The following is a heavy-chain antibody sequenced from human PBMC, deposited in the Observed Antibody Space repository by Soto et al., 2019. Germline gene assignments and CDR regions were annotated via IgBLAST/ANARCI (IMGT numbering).Heavy chain of an antibody. CDR2: IYYSGST. CDR3: AREGVYWFGELYYYYGMDV. D-gene: IGHD3-10*01. Sequence: PSETLSLTCTVSGGSISSGGYYWSWIRQHPGKGLEWIGYIYYSGSTYYNPSLKSRVTISVDTSKNQFSLKLSSVTATDTAVYYCAREGVYWFGELYYYYGMDVWGQGTTITVSS. V-gene: IGHV4-31*03. CDR1: GGSISSGGYY. J-gene: IGHJ6*02.